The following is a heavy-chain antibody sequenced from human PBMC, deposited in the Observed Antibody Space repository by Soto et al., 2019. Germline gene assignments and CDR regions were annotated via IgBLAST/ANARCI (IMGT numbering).Heavy chain of an antibody. D-gene: IGHD4-4*01. CDR2: IVVGSGNT. J-gene: IGHJ6*02. Sequence: GALVKVSCKASGFTFTSSAVQWVRQARGQRLEWIGWIVVGSGNTNYAQKFQERVTITRDMSTSTAYMELSSLRSEDTAVYYCAAEYSNYYYYGMDVWGQGTTVTVSS. CDR3: AAEYSNYYYYGMDV. V-gene: IGHV1-58*01. CDR1: GFTFTSSA.